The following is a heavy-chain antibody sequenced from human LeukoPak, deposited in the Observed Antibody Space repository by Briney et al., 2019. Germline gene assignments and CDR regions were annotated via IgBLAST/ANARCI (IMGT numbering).Heavy chain of an antibody. CDR3: ARHPGYCSSTSCYTTWIDP. V-gene: IGHV1-18*01. CDR2: ISAYNGNT. J-gene: IGHJ5*02. CDR1: GYTFTSYG. Sequence: ASVKVSCKASGYTFTSYGISWVRQAPGQGLEWMGWISAYNGNTNYAQKLQGRVTMTTDTSTSTAYMELSSLRSEDTAVYYCARHPGYCSSTSCYTTWIDPWGQGTLVTVSS. D-gene: IGHD2-2*02.